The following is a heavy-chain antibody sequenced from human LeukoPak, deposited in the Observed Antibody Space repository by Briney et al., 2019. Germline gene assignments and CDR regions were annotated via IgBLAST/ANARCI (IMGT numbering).Heavy chain of an antibody. V-gene: IGHV3-21*01. J-gene: IGHJ4*02. CDR1: GFTFSSYS. CDR3: ARDPRIYCTNGICRDDYFDN. D-gene: IGHD2-8*01. Sequence: GGSLGLSCAASGFTFSSYSMNWVRQAPGKGLEWVSSISSTSIYKYYADSVKGRFTISRDNAKDSLFLQMNSLRAEDTAIYYCARDPRIYCTNGICRDDYFDNWGQGTLVTVSS. CDR2: ISSTSIYK.